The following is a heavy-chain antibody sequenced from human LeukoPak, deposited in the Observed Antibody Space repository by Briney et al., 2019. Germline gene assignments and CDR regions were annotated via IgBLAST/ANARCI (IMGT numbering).Heavy chain of an antibody. CDR1: GFTFSSHW. D-gene: IGHD3-22*01. V-gene: IGHV3-74*01. CDR3: ARQSYYYDSSGYYHDY. J-gene: IGHJ4*02. CDR2: INSDGSTT. Sequence: TGGSRRLSCVASGFTFSSHWKHWVRQAPGKGLVWVSRINSDGSTTTYADSVKGRFTISRDHAKNTLYLQVNSLRAEDTAVYYCARQSYYYDSSGYYHDYWGQGTLVTVSS.